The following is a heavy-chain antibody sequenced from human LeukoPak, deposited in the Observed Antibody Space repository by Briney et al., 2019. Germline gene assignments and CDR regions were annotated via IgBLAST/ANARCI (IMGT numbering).Heavy chain of an antibody. CDR2: ISGDSHST. V-gene: IGHV3-43*02. CDR3: AKDTEGLLYGYYYYGMDV. CDR1: GFTFHDYA. Sequence: PGGSLRLSCAASGFTFHDYAMHWVRQAPGKGLEWVSLISGDSHSTFYADSVKGRFTISRDNSKNSLYLRMNSLRNDDTALYFFAKDTEGLLYGYYYYGMDVWGQGTTVTVSS. J-gene: IGHJ6*02. D-gene: IGHD3-10*01.